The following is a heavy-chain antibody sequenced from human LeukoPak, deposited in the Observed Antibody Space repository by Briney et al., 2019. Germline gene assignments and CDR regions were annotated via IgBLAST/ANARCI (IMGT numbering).Heavy chain of an antibody. Sequence: GESLKISCKGSGYSFTIYWIGWVRHMPGKGLEWMGIIYPGDSDTRYTPSFQGQATISADTSISTAYLQWSSLKASDTAMYYCARQHAPREPDHLRPDCYYMDVWGKGATVTVSS. CDR2: IYPGDSDT. V-gene: IGHV5-51*01. CDR1: GYSFTIYW. J-gene: IGHJ6*03. CDR3: ARQHAPREPDHLRPDCYYMDV.